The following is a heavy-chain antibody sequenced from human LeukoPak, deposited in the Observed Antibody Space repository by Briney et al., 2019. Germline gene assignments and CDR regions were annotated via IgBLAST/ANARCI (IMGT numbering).Heavy chain of an antibody. V-gene: IGHV4-4*07. D-gene: IGHD1-26*01. CDR2: FTSGST. J-gene: IGHJ4*02. CDR3: ASSSGSYYHFDY. Sequence: SETLSLTCTVSGGSISGYYWSWIRQPGGKGLEWIGRFTSGSTNYNPSLKSRVTMSVDTSKNQFSLKLTSVTAADTAVYYCASSSGSYYHFDYWGQGTLVTVSS. CDR1: GGSISGYY.